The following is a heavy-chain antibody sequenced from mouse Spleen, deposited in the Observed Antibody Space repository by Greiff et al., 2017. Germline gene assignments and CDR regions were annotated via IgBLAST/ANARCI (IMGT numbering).Heavy chain of an antibody. CDR3: ARRYGNFDYYAMDY. J-gene: IGHJ4*01. CDR2: ISSGSSTI. D-gene: IGHD2-10*02. V-gene: IGHV5-17*01. Sequence: EVQLVESGGGLVKPGGSLKLSCAASGFTFSDYAMHWVRQAPEKGLEWVAYISSGSSTIYYADTVKGRFTISRDNAKNTLFLQMTSLRSEDTAMYYCARRYGNFDYYAMDYWGQGTPVTVSS. CDR1: GFTFSDYA.